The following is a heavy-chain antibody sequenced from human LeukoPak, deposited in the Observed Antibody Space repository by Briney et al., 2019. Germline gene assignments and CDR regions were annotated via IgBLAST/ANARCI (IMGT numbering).Heavy chain of an antibody. CDR2: ISSRGDST. CDR3: AREIGGLARGYFDY. CDR1: GFTFSNYA. J-gene: IGHJ4*02. Sequence: GGSLRLSCAASGFTFSNYAMSWVRQVPGRGLEWVSTISSRGDSTYDADSVKGRFTISRDNSKNSLYLQMNSVRAEDTAVYYCAREIGGLARGYFDYWGQGTLVTVSS. V-gene: IGHV3-23*01. D-gene: IGHD3-10*01.